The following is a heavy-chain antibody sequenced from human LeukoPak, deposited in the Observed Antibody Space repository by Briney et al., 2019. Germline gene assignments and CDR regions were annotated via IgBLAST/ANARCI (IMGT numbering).Heavy chain of an antibody. CDR1: GFTFDDYG. CDR3: AKGTDYFDPLRSFDF. Sequence: PGGSLRLSCAASGFTFDDYGMSWVRQAPGKGLEWVSGINWNGGSTGYADSVKGRFTISRDNSKNTLYLQMNGLRAEDTAVYYCAKGTDYFDPLRSFDFWGQGTLVTVSS. D-gene: IGHD3-22*01. CDR2: INWNGGST. J-gene: IGHJ4*02. V-gene: IGHV3-20*04.